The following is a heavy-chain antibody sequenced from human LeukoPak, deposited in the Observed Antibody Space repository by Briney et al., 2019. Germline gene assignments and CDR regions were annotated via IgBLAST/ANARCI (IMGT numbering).Heavy chain of an antibody. V-gene: IGHV4-38-2*02. J-gene: IGHJ6*03. CDR2: IYYSGST. D-gene: IGHD3-3*01. CDR3: ARGGGSYYMDV. Sequence: SETLSLTCTVSGYSISSGYYWGWIRQPPGKGLEWIGSIYYSGSTYYNPSLKSRVTISVDTSKNQFSLKLSSVTAADTAVYYCARGGGSYYMDVWGKGTTVTVSS. CDR1: GYSISSGYY.